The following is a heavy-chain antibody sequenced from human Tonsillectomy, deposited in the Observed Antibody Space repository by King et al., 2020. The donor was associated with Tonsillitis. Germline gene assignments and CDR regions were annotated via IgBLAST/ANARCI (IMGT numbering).Heavy chain of an antibody. J-gene: IGHJ3*02. V-gene: IGHV3-11*06. Sequence: VQLVESGGGLVKPGGSLRLSCAASGFDLSDYYMSWIRQAPGKGLVWVSYISSTSTYIDYADSLKGRFTISRDNAKNSLYLQMNTLRAEDTAVYYCAGVRDGYHYDAFDIWGQGTVVTVSS. CDR3: AGVRDGYHYDAFDI. CDR1: GFDLSDYY. CDR2: ISSTSTYI. D-gene: IGHD5-24*01.